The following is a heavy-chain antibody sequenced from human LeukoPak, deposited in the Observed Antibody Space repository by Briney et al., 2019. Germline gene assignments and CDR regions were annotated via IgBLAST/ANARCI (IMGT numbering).Heavy chain of an antibody. V-gene: IGHV3-74*01. Sequence: GGSLRLSCAGSGFTFSSYWMHWVRQAPGKGLVWVSRISTDASSTTYADSVKGRFTISRDNAKGTLYLQMNSLRAEDTAVYYCARDQVAYCSSTSCAMDVWGKGTTVTVSS. CDR1: GFTFSSYW. CDR3: ARDQVAYCSSTSCAMDV. CDR2: ISTDASST. D-gene: IGHD2-2*01. J-gene: IGHJ6*03.